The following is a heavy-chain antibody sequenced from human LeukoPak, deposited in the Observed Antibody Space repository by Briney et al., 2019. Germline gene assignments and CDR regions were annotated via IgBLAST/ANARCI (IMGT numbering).Heavy chain of an antibody. V-gene: IGHV4-59*08. CDR1: GGSINTYY. J-gene: IGHJ4*02. D-gene: IGHD2-8*01. Sequence: PSETLSLTCTVSGGSINTYYWSWIRQPPGKGLEWIGYIYYNGNTNYNPSLKSRVTISVGTSKNQFSLQLSSVTAADTAVYYCARIPRYCTNGVCHTKLYYFDYWGQGTLVTVSS. CDR2: IYYNGNT. CDR3: ARIPRYCTNGVCHTKLYYFDY.